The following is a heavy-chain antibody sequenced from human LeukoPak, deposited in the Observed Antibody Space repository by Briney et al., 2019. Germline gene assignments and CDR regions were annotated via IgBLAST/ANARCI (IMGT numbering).Heavy chain of an antibody. J-gene: IGHJ4*02. V-gene: IGHV3-49*04. CDR2: IRSKAYGGTT. CDR1: GFTFGDYA. Sequence: GGSLRLSCTASGFTFGDYAMSWVRQAPGKGLEWVGFIRSKAYGGTTEYAASVKGRFTISRDDSKSIAYLQMNGLKTEDTAVYYCTRDSGGATIFDYWGQGTLVTVSS. D-gene: IGHD1-26*01. CDR3: TRDSGGATIFDY.